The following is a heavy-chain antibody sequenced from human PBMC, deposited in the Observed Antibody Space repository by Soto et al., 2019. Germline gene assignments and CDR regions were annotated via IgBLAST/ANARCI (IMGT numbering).Heavy chain of an antibody. D-gene: IGHD6-6*01. CDR2: IYYSGST. Sequence: PSETLSLTCTVSGGSISSYYWSWIRQPPGEGLEWIWYIYYSGSTNYTPSLKSRVTISVDTSKNQFSLKLSSVTAADTAVYYCAREGFDSSLFDYWGQGTLVTVS. CDR3: AREGFDSSLFDY. CDR1: GGSISSYY. V-gene: IGHV4-59*01. J-gene: IGHJ4*02.